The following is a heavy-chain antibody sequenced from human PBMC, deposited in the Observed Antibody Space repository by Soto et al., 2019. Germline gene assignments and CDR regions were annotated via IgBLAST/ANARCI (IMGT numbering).Heavy chain of an antibody. Sequence: GESLKISCKGLGYRFTSYWIGWVRQMPGKGLEWMGIINPYDSDTRYSPSFQGQVTISADKSISTVYLQWSSLKASDTAMYFCTLQMIQPQMRYIIDVWGQRSSDTGSS. D-gene: IGHD1-1*01. J-gene: IGHJ6*02. CDR2: INPYDSDT. CDR1: GYRFTSYW. V-gene: IGHV5-51*01. CDR3: TLQMIQPQMRYIIDV.